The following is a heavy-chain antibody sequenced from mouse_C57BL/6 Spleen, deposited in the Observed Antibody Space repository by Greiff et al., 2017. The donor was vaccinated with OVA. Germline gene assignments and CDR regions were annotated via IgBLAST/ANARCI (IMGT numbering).Heavy chain of an antibody. Sequence: QVQLQQSGAELVKPGASVKLSCKASGYTFTSYWMQWVKQRPGQGLEWIGEIDPSDSYTNYNQKFKGKATLTVDTSSSTAYMQLSSLTSEDSAVYYCASPPPHDGYYGWFAYWGQGTLVTVSA. CDR3: ASPPPHDGYYGWFAY. D-gene: IGHD2-3*01. CDR2: IDPSDSYT. V-gene: IGHV1-50*01. CDR1: GYTFTSYW. J-gene: IGHJ3*01.